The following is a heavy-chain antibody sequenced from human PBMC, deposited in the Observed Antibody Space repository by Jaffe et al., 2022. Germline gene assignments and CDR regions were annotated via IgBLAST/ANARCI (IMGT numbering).Heavy chain of an antibody. CDR3: AKDERQLGGYYYYYMDV. D-gene: IGHD6-6*01. CDR1: GFTFSSYG. Sequence: QVQLVESGGGVVQPGGSLRLSCAASGFTFSSYGMHWVRQAPGKGLEWVAFIRYDGSNKYYADSVKGRFTISRDNSKNTLYLQMNSLRAEDTAVYYCAKDERQLGGYYYYYMDVWGKGTTVTVSS. CDR2: IRYDGSNK. J-gene: IGHJ6*03. V-gene: IGHV3-30*02.